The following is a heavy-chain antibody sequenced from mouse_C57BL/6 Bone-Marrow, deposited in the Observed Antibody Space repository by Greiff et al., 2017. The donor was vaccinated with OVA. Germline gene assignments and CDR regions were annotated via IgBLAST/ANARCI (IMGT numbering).Heavy chain of an antibody. CDR1: GFTFSDYG. Sequence: EVQGVESGGGLVQPGGSLKLSCAASGFTFSDYGMAWVRQAPRKGPEWVAFISNLAYSIYYADTVTGRFTISRENAKHTLYLEMSSLRSEDTAIDYCAREGYDGYYVFDYWGQGTLVTVSA. V-gene: IGHV5-15*01. CDR3: AREGYDGYYVFDY. CDR2: ISNLAYSI. D-gene: IGHD2-3*01. J-gene: IGHJ3*01.